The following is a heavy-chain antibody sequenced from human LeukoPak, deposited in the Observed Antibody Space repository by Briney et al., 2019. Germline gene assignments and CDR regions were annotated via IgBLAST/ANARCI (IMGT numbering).Heavy chain of an antibody. J-gene: IGHJ4*02. CDR3: ARGLGGLGIFDY. Sequence: GASVKVSCKASGYTFTDYYMHWVRQAPGQGLEWMGRINPNSGGTNYAQKFQGRVTMTRDTSISTAYMELSRLRSDDTAVYYCARGLGGLGIFDYWGQGTLVTVSS. CDR2: INPNSGGT. D-gene: IGHD7-27*01. CDR1: GYTFTDYY. V-gene: IGHV1-2*06.